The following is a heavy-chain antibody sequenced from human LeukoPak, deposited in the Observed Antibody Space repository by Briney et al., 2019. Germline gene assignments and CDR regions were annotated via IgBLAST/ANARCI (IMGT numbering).Heavy chain of an antibody. J-gene: IGHJ4*02. CDR2: IIPIFGTA. Sequence: ASVKVSCKASGYTFTSYAISWVRQAPGQGLEWMGGIIPIFGTANYAQKFQGRVTITTDESTSTAYMELSSLRSEDTAVYYCASLRGPSIAARGHFDYWGQGTLVTVSS. CDR3: ASLRGPSIAARGHFDY. D-gene: IGHD6-6*01. CDR1: GYTFTSYA. V-gene: IGHV1-69*05.